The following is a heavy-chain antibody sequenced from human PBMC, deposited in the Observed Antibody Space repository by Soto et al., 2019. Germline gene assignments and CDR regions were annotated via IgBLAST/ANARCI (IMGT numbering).Heavy chain of an antibody. J-gene: IGHJ5*02. CDR2: INSGSTAI. V-gene: IGHV3-48*01. D-gene: IGHD1-20*01. Sequence: LSLTCTVSGGSISTGGYSWNWVRQHPGKGLQWVSLINSGSTAIYYAYSVKGRFTISRDNAKNSLYLQMNSLRAADTAVYYCVRDNWNRRSDNWFDPWGQGTLVTVSS. CDR1: GGSISTGGYS. CDR3: VRDNWNRRSDNWFDP.